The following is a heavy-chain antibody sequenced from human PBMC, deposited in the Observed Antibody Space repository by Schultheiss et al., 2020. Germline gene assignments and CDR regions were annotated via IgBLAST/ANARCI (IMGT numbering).Heavy chain of an antibody. V-gene: IGHV1-18*01. CDR1: GYTFTSYG. CDR2: ISAYNGNT. J-gene: IGHJ4*02. CDR3: ARATGVVVVAAPLGDY. Sequence: GGSLRLSCKASGYTFTSYGISWVRQAPGQGLEWMGWISAYNGNTNYAQKLQGRVTITRDTSASTAYMELSSLRSEDTAVYYCARATGVVVVAAPLGDYWGQGTLVTVSS. D-gene: IGHD2-15*01.